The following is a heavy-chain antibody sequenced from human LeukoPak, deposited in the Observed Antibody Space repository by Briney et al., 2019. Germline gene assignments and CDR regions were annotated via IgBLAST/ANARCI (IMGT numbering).Heavy chain of an antibody. V-gene: IGHV1-18*01. J-gene: IGHJ4*02. CDR1: GYTFTSYG. Sequence: EASVKVSCKASGYTFTSYGISWVRQAPGQGLEWMGWISAYNGNTNYAQKLQGRVTMTTDTSTSTAYMELRSLRSDDTAVYYCARDLDSSGYYPQVDYWGQGTLVTVSS. CDR2: ISAYNGNT. CDR3: ARDLDSSGYYPQVDY. D-gene: IGHD3-22*01.